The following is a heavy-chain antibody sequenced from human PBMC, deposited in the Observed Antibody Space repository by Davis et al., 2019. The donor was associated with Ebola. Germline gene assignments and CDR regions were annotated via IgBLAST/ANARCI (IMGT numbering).Heavy chain of an antibody. CDR1: GYSFTSYW. J-gene: IGHJ4*02. V-gene: IGHV5-10-1*01. D-gene: IGHD3-22*01. Sequence: GGSLRLSCKGSGYSFTSYWISWVRQMPGKGLEWMGRIDPSDSYTNYSPSFQGHVTISADKSISTAYLQWSSLKASDTAMYYCARLYYYDSVFDYWGQGTLVTVSS. CDR2: IDPSDSYT. CDR3: ARLYYYDSVFDY.